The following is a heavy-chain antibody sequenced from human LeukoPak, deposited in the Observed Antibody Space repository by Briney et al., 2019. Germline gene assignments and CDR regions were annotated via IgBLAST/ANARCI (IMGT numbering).Heavy chain of an antibody. CDR3: ARAEWLLFPYYFDY. V-gene: IGHV3-30*04. Sequence: SGGSLRLSCAAPGFTFSSYAMHWVRQAPGKGLEWVAVISYDGSNKYYADSVKGRFTISRDNAKNSLYLQMSSLRAEDTAVYYCARAEWLLFPYYFDYWGQGTLVTVSS. D-gene: IGHD3-3*01. J-gene: IGHJ4*02. CDR2: ISYDGSNK. CDR1: GFTFSSYA.